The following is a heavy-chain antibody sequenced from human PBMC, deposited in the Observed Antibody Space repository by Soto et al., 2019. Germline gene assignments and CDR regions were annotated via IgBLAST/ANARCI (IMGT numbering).Heavy chain of an antibody. D-gene: IGHD1-1*01. CDR1: GFAFNTYW. Sequence: PGGSLRLSCAVSGFAFNTYWMHWVRQAPGKGLVWVSRINGDGSSTNYADSVKGRFTISRDNAKDTLYLQMNSLRGEDTAVYYCVRDRNWQLDDCWGQGTLVTVSS. V-gene: IGHV3-74*01. CDR3: VRDRNWQLDDC. J-gene: IGHJ4*02. CDR2: INGDGSST.